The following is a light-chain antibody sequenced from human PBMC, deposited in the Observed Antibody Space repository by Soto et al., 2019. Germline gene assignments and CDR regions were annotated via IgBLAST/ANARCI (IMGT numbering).Light chain of an antibody. V-gene: IGKV3-20*01. Sequence: TVLTESPGTLYFSPGERATHSCXASQSVANSPMAYYLQRRVLPPRILLYGASNRATGSQERFSGGGSGGDFTLTIRRLEPEDFAVYFCKQYGNSPPGTFGQGTRLEIK. J-gene: IGKJ5*01. CDR2: GAS. CDR1: QSVANSP. CDR3: KQYGNSPPGT.